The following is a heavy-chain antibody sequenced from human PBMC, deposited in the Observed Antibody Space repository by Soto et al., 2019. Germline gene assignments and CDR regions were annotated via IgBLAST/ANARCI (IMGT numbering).Heavy chain of an antibody. CDR2: IYYSGST. D-gene: IGHD5-12*01. CDR3: ARGEGYSGYDFVY. V-gene: IGHV4-39*01. J-gene: IGHJ4*02. Sequence: SETLSLTCTVVGRSISSSIYYWGWIRQPPGKGLEWIGSIYYSGSTFYNPSLKSRVTISVDTSKDQFSLKLSSVTAADTAVYYCARGEGYSGYDFVYWGQGTLVTVSS. CDR1: GRSISSSIYY.